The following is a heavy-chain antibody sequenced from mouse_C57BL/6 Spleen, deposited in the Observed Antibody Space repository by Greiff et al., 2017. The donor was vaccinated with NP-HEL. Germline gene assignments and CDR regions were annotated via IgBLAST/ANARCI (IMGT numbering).Heavy chain of an antibody. CDR1: GFTFSDYG. Sequence: EVLLVESGGGLVKPGGSLKLSCAASGFTFSDYGMHWVRQAPEKGLEWVAYISSGSSTTYYADTVKGRCTISRDNAKNTLFLQRTSLRSEDTAMYYCARPDYYGSGSGFAYWGQGTLVTVAA. D-gene: IGHD1-1*01. J-gene: IGHJ3*01. CDR3: ARPDYYGSGSGFAY. V-gene: IGHV5-17*01. CDR2: ISSGSSTT.